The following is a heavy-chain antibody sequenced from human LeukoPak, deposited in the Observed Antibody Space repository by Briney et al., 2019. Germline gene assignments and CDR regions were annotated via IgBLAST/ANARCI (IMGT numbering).Heavy chain of an antibody. D-gene: IGHD2-15*01. CDR2: SSGSGGST. J-gene: IGHJ4*02. Sequence: GGSLGLSCATSGFTWSSYAMSWVRQAPGKGLEWVSSSSGSGGSTYYADSVKGRFTISRDNSKNTLYVQMDSLRAEDTAVYYCAKARYCSGGSCYHDYWGQGTLVTVSS. CDR3: AKARYCSGGSCYHDY. V-gene: IGHV3-23*01. CDR1: GFTWSSYA.